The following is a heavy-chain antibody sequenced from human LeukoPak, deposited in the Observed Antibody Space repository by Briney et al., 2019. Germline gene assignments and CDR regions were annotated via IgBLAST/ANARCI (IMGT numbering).Heavy chain of an antibody. CDR3: ARHASVDGNWPRPLDY. D-gene: IGHD6-19*01. J-gene: IGHJ4*02. V-gene: IGHV4-39*01. Sequence: NSSETLSLTCTVSGGSISSSPYYWGWIRQPPGKGLEWIGNIYYSGSTYYNPSLKTRVTISVDTSKNHFSLKLTSVTAADTAVYYCARHASVDGNWPRPLDYWGQGSLVTVSS. CDR1: GGSISSSPYY. CDR2: IYYSGST.